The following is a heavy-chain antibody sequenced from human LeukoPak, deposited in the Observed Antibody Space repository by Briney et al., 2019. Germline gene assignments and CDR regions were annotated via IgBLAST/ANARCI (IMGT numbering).Heavy chain of an antibody. CDR1: GFTFRNHW. J-gene: IGHJ4*02. CDR2: ISSDGSST. CDR3: ARDQRVTGRPDIDY. D-gene: IGHD6-6*01. Sequence: GGSLRLSCAASGFTFRNHWMHWVRQTPGKGLVWVSRISSDGSSTTYADSVKGRFTISRDNAKNTLYLQMNSLRAEDTAMYYCARDQRVTGRPDIDYWGQGTLVIVSS. V-gene: IGHV3-74*03.